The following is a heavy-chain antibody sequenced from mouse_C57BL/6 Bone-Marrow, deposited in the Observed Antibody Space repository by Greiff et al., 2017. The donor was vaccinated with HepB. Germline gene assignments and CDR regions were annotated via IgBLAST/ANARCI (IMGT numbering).Heavy chain of an antibody. V-gene: IGHV1-76*01. CDR2: IYPGSGNT. Sequence: VKLMESGAELVRPGASVKLSCKASGYTFTDYYINWVKQRPGQGLEWIARIYPGSGNTYYNEKFKGKATLTAEKSSSTAYMQLSSLTSEDSAVYFCARCLITTVVATRYYAMDYWGQGTSVTVSS. J-gene: IGHJ4*01. CDR1: GYTFTDYY. D-gene: IGHD1-1*01. CDR3: ARCLITTVVATRYYAMDY.